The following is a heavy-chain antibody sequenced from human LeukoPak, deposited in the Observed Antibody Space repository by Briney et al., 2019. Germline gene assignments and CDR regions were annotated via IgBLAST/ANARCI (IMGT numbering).Heavy chain of an antibody. D-gene: IGHD6-13*01. J-gene: IGHJ3*02. V-gene: IGHV3-30-3*01. Sequence: GSLRLSCAASGFTFSSYAMHWVRQAPGKGLEWVAVISYDGSNKYYADSVKGRFTISRDNSKNTLYLQMNSLRAEDTAVYYCARRRSSSYAFDIWGQGTMVTVSS. CDR3: ARRRSSSYAFDI. CDR1: GFTFSSYA. CDR2: ISYDGSNK.